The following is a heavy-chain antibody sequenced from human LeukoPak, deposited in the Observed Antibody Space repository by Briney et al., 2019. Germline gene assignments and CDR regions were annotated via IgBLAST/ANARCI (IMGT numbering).Heavy chain of an antibody. CDR2: LYTGRST. D-gene: IGHD3-3*01. V-gene: IGHV4-4*07. CDR3: ARESRVLIGDGYFLDS. J-gene: IGHJ4*02. CDR1: GGSITNYY. Sequence: PSETLSLTCTVSGGSITNYYWSWIRQPAGKGLEWIGRLYTGRSTDYNPSLKSRVTMSVDTSNSQFSLKLSSVTAADTAIYYCARESRVLIGDGYFLDSWGPGTLVTVSS.